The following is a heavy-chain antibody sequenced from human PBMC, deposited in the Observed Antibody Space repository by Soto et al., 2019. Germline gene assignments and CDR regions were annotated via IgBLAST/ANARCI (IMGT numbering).Heavy chain of an antibody. Sequence: QVQLVQSGAEVKKPGASVKVSCKASGYTFTSYGISWVRQAPGQGLEWMGWISAYNGNTNYAQKLQGRVTMTTDTSXXTXYXXLRSLRSDDTAVYYCARIDEDIVVVPAAIGGAFDIWGQGTMVTVSS. J-gene: IGHJ3*02. D-gene: IGHD2-2*01. CDR2: ISAYNGNT. V-gene: IGHV1-18*01. CDR3: ARIDEDIVVVPAAIGGAFDI. CDR1: GYTFTSYG.